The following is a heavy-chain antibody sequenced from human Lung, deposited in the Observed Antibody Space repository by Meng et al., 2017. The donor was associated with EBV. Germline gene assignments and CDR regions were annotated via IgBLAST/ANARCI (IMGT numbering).Heavy chain of an antibody. J-gene: IGHJ4*02. D-gene: IGHD1-14*01. CDR3: ARGRRNEPLFDY. V-gene: IGHV1-69*13. Sequence: QAQLGQSGAEVKKPGSSVKVACKTSGGSFSTHTFSWVRQAPGQGLEWMGGLIAVFDKTKAAPRFQDRVTFTADESTSTAYMEPSSLTFDDTAVYFCARGRRNEPLFDYWGQGTLVTVSS. CDR1: GGSFSTHT. CDR2: LIAVFDKT.